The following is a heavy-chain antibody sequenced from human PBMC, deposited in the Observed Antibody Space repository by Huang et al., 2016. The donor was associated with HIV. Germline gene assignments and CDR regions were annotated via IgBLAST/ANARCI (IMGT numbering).Heavy chain of an antibody. J-gene: IGHJ4*02. D-gene: IGHD1-7*01. CDR2: IYWKDNE. CDR3: ALRWKLHPLEY. Sequence: QITLKESGPTLVKPTQTLTLTCSFSGCSFSTSGVGVGWVRQPPGKALEWLALIYWKDNERYSPSLRDRVTIIKDTSKNQVLLTMTNVDPVDTATYYCALRWKLHPLEYWGQGTLVTVSS. CDR1: GCSFSTSGVG. V-gene: IGHV2-5*01.